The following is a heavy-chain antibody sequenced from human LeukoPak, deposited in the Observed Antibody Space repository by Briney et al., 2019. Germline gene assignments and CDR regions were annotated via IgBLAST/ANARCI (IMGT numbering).Heavy chain of an antibody. CDR1: GYTFTSYA. V-gene: IGHV7-4-1*02. J-gene: IGHJ4*02. CDR3: ARKNRRYCSSTSCLTPLDH. CDR2: INTNTGNP. D-gene: IGHD2-2*01. Sequence: ASVKASCKASGYTFTSYAMNWVRQAPGQGLEWMGWINTNTGNPTYAQGFTGRFVFSLDTSVSTAYLQISSLKAEDTAVYYCARKNRRYCSSTSCLTPLDHWGQGTLVTVSS.